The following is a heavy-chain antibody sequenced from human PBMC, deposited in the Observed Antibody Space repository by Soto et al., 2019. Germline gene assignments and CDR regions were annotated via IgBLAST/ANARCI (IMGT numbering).Heavy chain of an antibody. J-gene: IGHJ4*02. CDR3: ARDHDYIVATSPNFDY. V-gene: IGHV1-46*03. CDR2: INPSGGST. Sequence: ASVKLSCKASGYTFTSYYMHWVRQAPGQGLEWMGIINPSGGSTSYAQKFQGRVTMTRDTSTSTVYMELSSLRSEDTAVYYCARDHDYIVATSPNFDYWGRGTLVTVSS. CDR1: GYTFTSYY. D-gene: IGHD5-12*01.